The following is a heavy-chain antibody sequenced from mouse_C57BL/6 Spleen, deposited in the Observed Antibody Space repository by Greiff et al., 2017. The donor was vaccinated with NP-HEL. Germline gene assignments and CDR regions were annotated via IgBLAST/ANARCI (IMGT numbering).Heavy chain of an antibody. Sequence: VQLQQSGAELVRPGASVKLSCTASGFNIKDDYMHWVKQRPEQGLEWIGWIDPENGDTEYASKFQGKATITADTSSNTAYLQLSSLTSEDTAVYYCTTYYYGSSYVFAYWGQGTLVTVSA. CDR1: GFNIKDDY. D-gene: IGHD1-1*01. V-gene: IGHV14-4*01. J-gene: IGHJ3*01. CDR3: TTYYYGSSYVFAY. CDR2: IDPENGDT.